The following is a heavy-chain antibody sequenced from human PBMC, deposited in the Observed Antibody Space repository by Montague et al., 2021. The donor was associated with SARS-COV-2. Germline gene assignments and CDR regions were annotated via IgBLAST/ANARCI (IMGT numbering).Heavy chain of an antibody. J-gene: IGHJ4*02. Sequence: SETRSLTCAVSGGSISTSNWCNWVRQPPGKGLEWIGQIYHNGASNYNPSLKSRVTISVDKSKNQLYLRLSSVTAADTAVYYCARFSGIAVRRPFDYWGQGTLVTVSS. D-gene: IGHD6-6*01. V-gene: IGHV4-4*02. CDR1: GGSISTSNW. CDR3: ARFSGIAVRRPFDY. CDR2: IYHNGAS.